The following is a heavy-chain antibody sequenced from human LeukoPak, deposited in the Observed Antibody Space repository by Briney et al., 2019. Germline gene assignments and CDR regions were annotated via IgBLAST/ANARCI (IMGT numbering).Heavy chain of an antibody. J-gene: IGHJ4*02. Sequence: SETLSLTCTISGGFISGYYWSCIRQPAGKGLEWIGRIYPSGTTHYNPSLKSRVTISSDSSKSQFSLNLNSVTAADTAVYFCARTSATGATYFDYWGQGPLVTVSS. CDR2: IYPSGTT. CDR1: GGFISGYY. D-gene: IGHD1-26*01. V-gene: IGHV4-4*07. CDR3: ARTSATGATYFDY.